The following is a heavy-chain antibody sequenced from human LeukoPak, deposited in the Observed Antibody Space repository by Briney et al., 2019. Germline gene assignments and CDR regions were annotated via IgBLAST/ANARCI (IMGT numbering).Heavy chain of an antibody. Sequence: SETLSLACTVSGGSISSDYWSWIRQPPGKGLEWIGYIYYIGSTNYNPSLKSRITISVDTSKSHFSLKLSSVTAADTAVYYCARVVGATGSSDYWGQGTLVTVSS. J-gene: IGHJ4*02. V-gene: IGHV4-59*01. D-gene: IGHD1-26*01. CDR1: GGSISSDY. CDR3: ARVVGATGSSDY. CDR2: IYYIGST.